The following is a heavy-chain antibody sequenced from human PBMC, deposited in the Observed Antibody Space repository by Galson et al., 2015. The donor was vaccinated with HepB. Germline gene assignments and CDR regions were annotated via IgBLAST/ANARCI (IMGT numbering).Heavy chain of an antibody. D-gene: IGHD6-19*01. Sequence: LRLSCAASGFSFNNYAMSWVRQAPGKGLEWVSNLSGSGGSPYYADSVKGRFTISRDNSKKMLYLQMNSLRAEDTAVYYCAKGSPVGSGWPYYMDVWGNGTTVTVSS. CDR1: GFSFNNYA. CDR2: LSGSGGSP. J-gene: IGHJ6*03. CDR3: AKGSPVGSGWPYYMDV. V-gene: IGHV3-23*01.